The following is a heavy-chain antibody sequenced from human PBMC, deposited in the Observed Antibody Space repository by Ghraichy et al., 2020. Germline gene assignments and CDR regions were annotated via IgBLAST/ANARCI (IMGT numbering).Heavy chain of an antibody. D-gene: IGHD3-10*01. CDR2: IYYSGST. Sequence: SETLSLTCTVSSGSVSGYYWSWIRQPPGKGLEWIGYIYYSGSTNYNPSLKSRVTMSVDTSKKQFSLKVNSVTAADTAVYYCAREGVGGNFDYWARGTLVTVSS. CDR1: SGSVSGYY. V-gene: IGHV4-59*02. CDR3: AREGVGGNFDY. J-gene: IGHJ4*02.